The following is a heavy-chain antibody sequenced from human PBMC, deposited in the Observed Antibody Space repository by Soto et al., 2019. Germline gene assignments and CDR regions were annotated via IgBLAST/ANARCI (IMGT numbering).Heavy chain of an antibody. V-gene: IGHV3-9*01. Sequence: PGRSRRRSCVPAPSTLDYYFMHWARPPPGKGLEWVSGISWNSGSIGYADSVKGRFTISRDNAKSSLYLQMNSLRAEDTALYYCAKDSSRAADVSMDVWGQGPTVTVSS. J-gene: IGHJ6*02. D-gene: IGHD6-13*01. CDR2: ISWNSGSI. CDR1: PSTLDYYF. CDR3: AKDSSRAADVSMDV.